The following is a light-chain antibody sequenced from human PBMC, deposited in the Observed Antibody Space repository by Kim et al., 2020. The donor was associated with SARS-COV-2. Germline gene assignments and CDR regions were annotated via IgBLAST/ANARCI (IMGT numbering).Light chain of an antibody. V-gene: IGLV4-69*01. Sequence: QPVLTQSPSASASLGASVKLTCTLSSGHSSYAIAWHQQQPGKGPRYLMKVNSDGSHSKGDGIPDRFSGSSSGAERYLTISSLQSKDEADYYCQTWGTGLVFGGGTQLTVL. CDR1: SGHSSYA. CDR2: VNSDGSH. CDR3: QTWGTGLV. J-gene: IGLJ3*02.